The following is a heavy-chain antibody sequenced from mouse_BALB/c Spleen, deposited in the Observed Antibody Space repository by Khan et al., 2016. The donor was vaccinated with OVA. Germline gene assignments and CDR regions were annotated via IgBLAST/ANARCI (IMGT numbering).Heavy chain of an antibody. CDR2: ISYSGNT. J-gene: IGHJ2*01. V-gene: IGHV3-2*02. Sequence: VQLKESGPGLVKPSQSLSLTCTVTGYSITSDYAWNWNRQFPGNKLEWMGYISYSGNTKYNPSLKSRTSITRDTSENPFFLQLNSVTIEDTATYYCARIYGGDFDYWGQGTTLTVSS. CDR1: GYSITSDYA. CDR3: ARIYGGDFDY. D-gene: IGHD1-1*01.